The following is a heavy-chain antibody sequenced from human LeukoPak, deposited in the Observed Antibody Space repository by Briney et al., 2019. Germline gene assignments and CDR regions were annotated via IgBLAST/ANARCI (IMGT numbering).Heavy chain of an antibody. J-gene: IGHJ3*02. Sequence: SETLSLTCAVYGGSFSGYYWSWIRQPPGKGLEWIGEINHSGSTNYNPSLKSRVTISVDTSKNQFSLKLSSVTAADTAVYYCAAPFGWGPFDIWGQGTMVTVSS. D-gene: IGHD3-10*01. CDR2: INHSGST. V-gene: IGHV4-34*01. CDR3: AAPFGWGPFDI. CDR1: GGSFSGYY.